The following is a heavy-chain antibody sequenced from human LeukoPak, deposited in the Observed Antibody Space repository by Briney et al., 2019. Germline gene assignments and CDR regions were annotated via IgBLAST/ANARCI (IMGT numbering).Heavy chain of an antibody. V-gene: IGHV1-46*01. CDR3: AREYSRPLETMVRGKQSRRGWFDP. D-gene: IGHD3-10*01. CDR2: INPSSGSP. CDR1: GYTFSNYY. J-gene: IGHJ5*02. Sequence: ASVKVSCKTSGYTFSNYYIHWVRQAPGQGLEWMGTINPSSGSPSYAQKFQGRVTMTRDMSTSTVYMDLSRLTSDDTAVYYCAREYSRPLETMVRGKQSRRGWFDPWGQGTLVTVSS.